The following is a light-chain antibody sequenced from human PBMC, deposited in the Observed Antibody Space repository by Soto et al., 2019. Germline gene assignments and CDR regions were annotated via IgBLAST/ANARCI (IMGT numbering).Light chain of an antibody. CDR2: GAY. CDR1: QSLTSDY. J-gene: IGKJ1*01. Sequence: EILFTQSPGTLSLSPGERATLSCRASQSLTSDYLAWYQQKPGQTPRLLIHGAYSRATGIPERFSGSGSGTDFTLTISRLEPEDSAVYYCQQYGRPFGQGTKVDIK. V-gene: IGKV3-20*01. CDR3: QQYGRP.